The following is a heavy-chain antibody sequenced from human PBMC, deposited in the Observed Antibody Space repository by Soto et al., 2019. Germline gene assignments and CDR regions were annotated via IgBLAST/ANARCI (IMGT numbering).Heavy chain of an antibody. V-gene: IGHV3-23*01. CDR2: ISGSGGST. D-gene: IGHD3-10*01. J-gene: IGHJ6*02. Sequence: VGSLRLSCAASGFTFSSYAMSWVRQAPGKGLEWVSAISGSGGSTYYADSVKGRFTISRDNSKNTLYLQMNSLRAEDTAVYYCAKTLGNGAPYYYYGMDVWGQGTTVTVSS. CDR1: GFTFSSYA. CDR3: AKTLGNGAPYYYYGMDV.